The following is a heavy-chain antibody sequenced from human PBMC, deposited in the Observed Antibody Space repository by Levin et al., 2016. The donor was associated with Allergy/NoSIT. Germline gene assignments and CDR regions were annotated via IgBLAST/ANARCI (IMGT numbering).Heavy chain of an antibody. CDR2: IIPILGIA. D-gene: IGHD4/OR15-4a*01. J-gene: IGHJ5*02. Sequence: WVRQAPGQGLEWMGGIIPILGIANYAQKFQGRVTITADESTSTAYMELSSLRSEDTAVYYCASGDYGLGWFDPWGQGTLVTVSS. V-gene: IGHV1-69*10. CDR3: ASGDYGLGWFDP.